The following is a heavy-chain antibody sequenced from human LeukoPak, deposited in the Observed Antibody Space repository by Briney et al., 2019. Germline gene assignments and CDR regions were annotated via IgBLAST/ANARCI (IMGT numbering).Heavy chain of an antibody. CDR3: AREKYYYDSSGYDY. V-gene: IGHV3-64*01. Sequence: GGSLRLSCAASEFTFSSYAMHWVRQAPGKGLEYVSAISSNGGSTYYANSVKGRFTISRDNSKNTLYLQMGSLRAEDMAVYYCAREKYYYDSSGYDYWGQGTLVTVSS. D-gene: IGHD3-22*01. CDR2: ISSNGGST. J-gene: IGHJ4*02. CDR1: EFTFSSYA.